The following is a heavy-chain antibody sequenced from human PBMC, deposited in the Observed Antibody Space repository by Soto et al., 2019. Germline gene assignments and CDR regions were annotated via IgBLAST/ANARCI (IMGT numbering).Heavy chain of an antibody. CDR2: IIPIFGTA. CDR1: GGTFSSYA. J-gene: IGHJ5*02. CDR3: ARAGYYDSSGYSYSGWWFDP. V-gene: IGHV1-69*13. D-gene: IGHD3-22*01. Sequence: GASVKVSCKASGGTFSSYAISWVRQAPGQGLEWMGGIIPIFGTANYAQKFQGRVTITADESTSTAYMELSSLRSEDTAVYYCARAGYYDSSGYSYSGWWFDPWGRGTLVTVSS.